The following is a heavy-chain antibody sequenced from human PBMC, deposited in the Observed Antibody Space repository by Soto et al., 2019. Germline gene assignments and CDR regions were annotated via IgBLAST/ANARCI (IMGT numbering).Heavy chain of an antibody. D-gene: IGHD2-2*03. J-gene: IGHJ5*02. CDR3: ARDLGYCVSTSCYLFDP. CDR1: GFTFSGYN. V-gene: IGHV3-48*02. Sequence: GGFLRLSCAASGFTFSGYNMNWVRQAPGKGLEWVSYISSSSSTKYYADSVKGRFTISRDNPKNSLYLQMNSLRDEDTALYYCARDLGYCVSTSCYLFDPWGQGTLVTVSS. CDR2: ISSSSSTK.